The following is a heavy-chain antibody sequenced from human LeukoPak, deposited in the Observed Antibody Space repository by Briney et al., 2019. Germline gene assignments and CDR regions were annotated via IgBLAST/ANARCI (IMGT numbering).Heavy chain of an antibody. CDR3: ARLADDYGSGSYYNDH. D-gene: IGHD3-10*01. V-gene: IGHV3-33*01. CDR1: GFALRRYG. Sequence: GGSLRLSCAASGFALRRYGMQWVRQAPGKGLEWVAVIWYDGSQKYYGQSVKGRFTISRDNSKNPLDLQMDSLGAEDTAVYYCARLADDYGSGSYYNDHWGQGALVIVSS. J-gene: IGHJ4*02. CDR2: IWYDGSQK.